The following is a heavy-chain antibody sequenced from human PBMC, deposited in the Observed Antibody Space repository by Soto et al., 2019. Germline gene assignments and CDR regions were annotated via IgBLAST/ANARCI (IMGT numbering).Heavy chain of an antibody. J-gene: IGHJ4*02. CDR1: GFTFSRYW. CDR3: ARDFEGSYGYGPFEY. V-gene: IGHV3-7*03. D-gene: IGHD5-18*01. CDR2: IKQDGSEK. Sequence: GGSLRLSCAASGFTFSRYWMSWVRQAPRKGLEWVANIKQDGSEKYYVDSVKGRFTISRDNAKNSVYLHMNSLRAEDTAVYYCARDFEGSYGYGPFEYWGQGTLVTVPQ.